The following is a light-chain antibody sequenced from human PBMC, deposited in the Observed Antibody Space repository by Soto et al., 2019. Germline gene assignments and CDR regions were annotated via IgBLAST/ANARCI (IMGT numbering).Light chain of an antibody. CDR2: DVS. CDR1: SSDVGGYNY. Sequence: QSVLTQPASVSGSPGQSLTISCTGTSSDVGGYNYVSWYQQHPGKATKLMIYDVSNRPSGVSNRFSGSKSGNTASLTISGLQAEDEADYYCSSYTSSSVVFGGGTKVTVL. V-gene: IGLV2-14*01. CDR3: SSYTSSSVV. J-gene: IGLJ2*01.